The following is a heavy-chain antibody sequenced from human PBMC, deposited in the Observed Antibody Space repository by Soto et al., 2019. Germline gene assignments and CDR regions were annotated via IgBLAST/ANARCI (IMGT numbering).Heavy chain of an antibody. J-gene: IGHJ6*02. V-gene: IGHV4-31*03. CDR1: GGSISSGGYY. CDR2: IYYSGST. Sequence: SETLSLTCTVSGGSISSGGYYWSWIRQHPGKGLEWIGYIYYSGSTYYNPSLKSRVTISVDTSKNQFSLKLSSVTAADTAVYYCARAPGVQDYYYGMDVCGQGTTVTVSS. CDR3: ARAPGVQDYYYGMDV. D-gene: IGHD2-8*01.